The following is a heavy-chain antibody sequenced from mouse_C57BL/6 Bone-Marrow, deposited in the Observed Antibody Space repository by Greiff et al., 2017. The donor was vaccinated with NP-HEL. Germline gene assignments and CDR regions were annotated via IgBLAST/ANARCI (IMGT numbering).Heavy chain of an antibody. V-gene: IGHV1-52*01. CDR3: ARWFNYAMDY. Sequence: QVQLQQPGAELVRPGSSVKLSCKASGYTFTSYWMHWVKQRPIQGLEWIGNIDPSDSETHYNQKFKDKATVTVDKSSSTAYMQLSSLTSEDSAVYYCARWFNYAMDYWGQGTSVTVSS. CDR2: IDPSDSET. J-gene: IGHJ4*01. CDR1: GYTFTSYW. D-gene: IGHD2-2*01.